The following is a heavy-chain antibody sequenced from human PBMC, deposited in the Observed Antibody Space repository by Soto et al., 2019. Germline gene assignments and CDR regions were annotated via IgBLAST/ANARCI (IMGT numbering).Heavy chain of an antibody. J-gene: IGHJ4*02. Sequence: QVPLVQSGAEVRKPGSSVRVSCKASGGSFNRHTISWVRQAPGQGLEWMGGIIPIFGTANHAQKFQGRVTIIADESTSTVDMELSSLRSDDTAIYYCARGWGYDSTDYYYAYWGQGTLVIVSS. D-gene: IGHD3-22*01. CDR2: IIPIFGTA. V-gene: IGHV1-69*01. CDR1: GGSFNRHT. CDR3: ARGWGYDSTDYYYAY.